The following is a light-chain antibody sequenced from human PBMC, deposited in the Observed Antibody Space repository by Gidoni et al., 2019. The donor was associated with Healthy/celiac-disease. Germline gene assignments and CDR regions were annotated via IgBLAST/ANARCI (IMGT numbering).Light chain of an antibody. V-gene: IGLV2-23*02. CDR1: SSDAGSYNL. J-gene: IGLJ2*01. CDR2: EVS. Sequence: ALPQPASVSGSPGPSITISCTGTSSDAGSYNLVSWYQQHPGKAPKLMIYEVSKRPSGVSNRFSGSKSGNTASLTISGLQAEDEADYYCCSYAGSVVFGGGTKLTVL. CDR3: CSYAGSVV.